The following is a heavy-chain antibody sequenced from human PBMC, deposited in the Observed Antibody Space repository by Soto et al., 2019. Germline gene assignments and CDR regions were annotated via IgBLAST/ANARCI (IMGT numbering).Heavy chain of an antibody. Sequence: GGSLRLSCAASGFTFSDYYMSWIRQAPGKGLEWVSYISSSSSYTNYADSVKGRFTISRDNAKNSLYLQMNSLRAEDTAVYYCARDLYYYDSSGYYYNAFDIWGQGTMVTVSS. CDR3: ARDLYYYDSSGYYYNAFDI. CDR2: ISSSSSYT. D-gene: IGHD3-22*01. J-gene: IGHJ3*02. V-gene: IGHV3-11*05. CDR1: GFTFSDYY.